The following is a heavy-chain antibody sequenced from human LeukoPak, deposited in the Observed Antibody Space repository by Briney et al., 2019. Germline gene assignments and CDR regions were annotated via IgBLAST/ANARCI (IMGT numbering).Heavy chain of an antibody. CDR3: AKFGIRGCSSSTRCYTSFFYYGMDV. V-gene: IGHV5-51*01. J-gene: IGHJ6*02. CDR1: GYSFQDYW. CDR2: LFPRDSDT. Sequence: GESLKISCKGSGYSFQDYWIGWVRQMPGKGPELMGRLFPRDSDTKYSPSFEGQVTISVDKSISTAYVQWGSLRVSDTAIYYCAKFGIRGCSSSTRCYTSFFYYGMDVWGQGTTVTVSS. D-gene: IGHD2-2*02.